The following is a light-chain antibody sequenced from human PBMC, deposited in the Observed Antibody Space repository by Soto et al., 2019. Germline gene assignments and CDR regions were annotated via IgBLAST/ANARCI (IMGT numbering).Light chain of an antibody. V-gene: IGKV3-15*01. CDR1: QAVNTR. CDR3: QQYKNWLTWT. Sequence: EIVLTQSPATLSSFPGDRVTLSCRASQAVNTRLAWYQHKPGQAPRLLIYGASTRATGIPARFSDSGSETEFTLTISSLQSEDFAVYYCQQYKNWLTWTFGQGTKVDIK. CDR2: GAS. J-gene: IGKJ1*01.